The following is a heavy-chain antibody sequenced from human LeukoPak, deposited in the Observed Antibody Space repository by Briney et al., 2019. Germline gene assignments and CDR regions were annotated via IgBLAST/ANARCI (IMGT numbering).Heavy chain of an antibody. CDR2: ISESGDTT. Sequence: PGGSLRLSCAASGFTFSNYAMNWGRQAPGRGLEWVSSISESGDTTHYADAVKGRFTISRDNAQNTLYLQMNTLRAEDTALYYCAKQWVDCWGQGTLVTVSS. CDR1: GFTFSNYA. J-gene: IGHJ4*02. V-gene: IGHV3-23*01. D-gene: IGHD1-26*01. CDR3: AKQWVDC.